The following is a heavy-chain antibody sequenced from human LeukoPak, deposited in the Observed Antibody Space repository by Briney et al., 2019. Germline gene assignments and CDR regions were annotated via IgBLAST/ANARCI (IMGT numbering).Heavy chain of an antibody. CDR3: ARAHSSWPRNAFDI. J-gene: IGHJ3*02. V-gene: IGHV4-61*01. CDR2: IYYSGST. CDR1: GYSISSGYY. Sequence: SETLSLTCTVSGYSISSGYYWGWIRQPPGKGLEWIGYIYYSGSTNYNPSLKSRVTISVDTSKNQFSLKLSSVTAADTAVYYCARAHSSWPRNAFDIWGQGTMVTVSS. D-gene: IGHD6-13*01.